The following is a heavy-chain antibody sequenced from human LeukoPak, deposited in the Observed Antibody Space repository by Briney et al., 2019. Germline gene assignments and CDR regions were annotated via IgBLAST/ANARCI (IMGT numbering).Heavy chain of an antibody. V-gene: IGHV3-49*03. D-gene: IGHD6-19*01. CDR1: GFTFGDYA. J-gene: IGHJ6*03. CDR3: TRDLASSGWYFLGVSYYYMDV. CDR2: IRSKAYGGTT. Sequence: GGSLRLSCTASGFTFGDYAMSWLRQAPGKGREWVGFIRSKAYGGTTEYAASVKGRFNISRDESKSIAYLQMNSLKTEDTAVYYCTRDLASSGWYFLGVSYYYMDVWGKGTTVTVSS.